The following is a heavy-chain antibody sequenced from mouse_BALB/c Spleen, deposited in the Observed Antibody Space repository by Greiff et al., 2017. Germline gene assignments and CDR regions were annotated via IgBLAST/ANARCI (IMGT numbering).Heavy chain of an antibody. CDR1: GFTFSSYA. D-gene: IGHD2-4*01. CDR3: ARWDYYYAMDY. CDR2: ISSGGSYT. V-gene: IGHV5-9-4*01. J-gene: IGHJ4*01. Sequence: EVKVEESGGGLVKPGGSLKLSCAASGFTFSSYAMSWVRQSPEKRLEWVAEISSGGSYTYYPDTVTGRFTISRDNAKNTLYLEMSSLRSEDTAMYYCARWDYYYAMDYWGQGTSVTVSS.